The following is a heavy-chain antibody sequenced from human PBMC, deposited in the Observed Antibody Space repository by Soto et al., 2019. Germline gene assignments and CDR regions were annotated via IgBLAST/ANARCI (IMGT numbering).Heavy chain of an antibody. J-gene: IGHJ4*02. V-gene: IGHV3-11*06. D-gene: IGHD5-12*01. CDR2: ISSSGSYT. Sequence: PGGSLRLSCVASGFTSNDYYMSWIRQAPGKGLEWISYISSSGSYTRYADSVKGRFTISRDKAKNSVYLHINSLRADDTAVYYCARGTRDGYKFYFDFWGLGTLVTVSS. CDR1: GFTSNDYY. CDR3: ARGTRDGYKFYFDF.